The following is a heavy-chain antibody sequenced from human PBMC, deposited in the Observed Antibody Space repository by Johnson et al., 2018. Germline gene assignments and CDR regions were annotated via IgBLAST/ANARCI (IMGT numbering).Heavy chain of an antibody. Sequence: QVQLQESGPGLVKPSQTXSLTCTVSGGSISSGDYYWNWIRQHPGKGLEWIGYIYYSGSTYYNPSLKSRVTISVDTSKNQFSLKLSSVTAADTADYYCAREGIGGAFDIWGQGTMVTVSS. CDR1: GGSISSGDYY. CDR3: AREGIGGAFDI. V-gene: IGHV4-31*03. CDR2: IYYSGST. J-gene: IGHJ3*02. D-gene: IGHD3-16*01.